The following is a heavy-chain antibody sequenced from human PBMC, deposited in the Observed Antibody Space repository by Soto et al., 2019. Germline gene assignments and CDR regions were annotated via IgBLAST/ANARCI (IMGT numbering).Heavy chain of an antibody. J-gene: IGHJ4*02. Sequence: QVQLVESGGGVVQPGRSLRLSCAASGFTFSSYAMHWVSQAPGKGLEWVAAISYDGSNKYYADSVKGRFTISRDNSKNTLYLQMNSLRAEDTAVYYCARDRGYSDASLRFDYWGQGTLVTVSS. CDR1: GFTFSSYA. CDR2: ISYDGSNK. V-gene: IGHV3-30-3*01. CDR3: ARDRGYSDASLRFDY. D-gene: IGHD5-18*01.